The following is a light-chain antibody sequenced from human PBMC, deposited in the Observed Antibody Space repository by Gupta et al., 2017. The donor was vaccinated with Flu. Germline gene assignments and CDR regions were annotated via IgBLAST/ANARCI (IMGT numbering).Light chain of an antibody. Sequence: QSVLTQPPSVSAAPGPKVTIPCSGSSSNIGNNYVSWYQQLPGTAPKLLIYENNKRPSGIPDRFSGSKSGTSATLGITGLQTGDEADYYCGTWDSSLSASYVFGTGTKVTVL. V-gene: IGLV1-51*02. J-gene: IGLJ1*01. CDR2: ENN. CDR3: GTWDSSLSASYV. CDR1: SSNIGNNY.